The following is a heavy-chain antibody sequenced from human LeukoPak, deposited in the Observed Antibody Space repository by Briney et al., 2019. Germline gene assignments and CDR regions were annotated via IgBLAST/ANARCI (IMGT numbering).Heavy chain of an antibody. J-gene: IGHJ4*02. CDR2: ISGSGGGT. Sequence: GGSLRLSCAVSGITLSNYGMSWVRQAPGKGLEWVAGISGSGGGTVYADSVKGRFTISRDNSKNTLYLQMNSLRAEDTAVYYCAREGVTTGGYFDYWGQGTLVTVSS. V-gene: IGHV3-23*01. CDR3: AREGVTTGGYFDY. CDR1: GITLSNYG. D-gene: IGHD4-11*01.